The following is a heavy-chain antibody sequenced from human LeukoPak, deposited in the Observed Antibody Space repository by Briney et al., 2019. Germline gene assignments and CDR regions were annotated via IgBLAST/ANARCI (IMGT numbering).Heavy chain of an antibody. D-gene: IGHD1-7*01. CDR1: GFTFSSYA. CDR2: ISETGLNT. Sequence: GGSLRLSCAASGFTFSSYAMNWVRQAPGKGLEWVSSISETGLNTYYADSVKGRFAISRDNSKNTLYLQMNSLRAEDMAVYYCAKIGTTFYYYYMDVWGKGTTVTVSS. J-gene: IGHJ6*03. V-gene: IGHV3-23*01. CDR3: AKIGTTFYYYYMDV.